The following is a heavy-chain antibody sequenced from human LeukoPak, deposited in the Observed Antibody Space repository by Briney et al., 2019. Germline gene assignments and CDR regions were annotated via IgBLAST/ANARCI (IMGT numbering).Heavy chain of an antibody. J-gene: IGHJ4*02. Sequence: NSSETLSLTCAVYGGSFSGYYWSWIRQPPGKGLEWIGEINHSGSTNYNPSLKSRVTISVDTSKNQFSLKLSSVTAADTAVYYCARQLAYYDFWSGYRKPFDYWGQGTLVTVSS. D-gene: IGHD3-3*01. CDR3: ARQLAYYDFWSGYRKPFDY. CDR1: GGSFSGYY. V-gene: IGHV4-34*01. CDR2: INHSGST.